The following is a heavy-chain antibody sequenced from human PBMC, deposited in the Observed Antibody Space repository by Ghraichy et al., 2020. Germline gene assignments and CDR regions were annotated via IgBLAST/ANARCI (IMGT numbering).Heavy chain of an antibody. D-gene: IGHD4-23*01. CDR2: ITRSSRTI. Sequence: GGSLRLSCVGSGLTFSSYSMNWVRQSPGKGLEWVGDITRSSRTITYADSVKGRFTISRDNAQNSLYLQMNSLRDDDTAVYYCAGASSVVRFYYYAGMDVWGQGTTVTVSS. J-gene: IGHJ6*02. CDR3: AGASSVVRFYYYAGMDV. V-gene: IGHV3-48*02. CDR1: GLTFSSYS.